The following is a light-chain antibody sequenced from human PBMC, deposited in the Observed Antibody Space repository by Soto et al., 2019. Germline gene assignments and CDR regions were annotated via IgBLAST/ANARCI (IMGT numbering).Light chain of an antibody. V-gene: IGKV3-15*01. Sequence: EVVMTQSPASLSASRGDRVTLSCRASQSVSSNLAWYQQKPGQAPGLLIYGASTRATGIPARFSGSGSGTEFTLTISSLQSEDFAVYYCQQYNNWPPWTFGQGTKVDIK. CDR3: QQYNNWPPWT. CDR2: GAS. J-gene: IGKJ1*01. CDR1: QSVSSN.